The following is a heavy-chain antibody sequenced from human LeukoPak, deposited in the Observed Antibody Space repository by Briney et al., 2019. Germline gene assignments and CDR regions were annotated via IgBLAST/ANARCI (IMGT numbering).Heavy chain of an antibody. J-gene: IGHJ6*02. Sequence: GGSLRLSCAASGFTFSSYAMSWVRQAPGKGLVWVSRISGDGRNINYADSVRGRFTISRDNAKNTLYLQMNTLRVEDTAVYYCTRDLMDYDVSTGLHHYYMDVWGQGTTVTVSS. CDR3: TRDLMDYDVSTGLHHYYMDV. D-gene: IGHD3-9*01. CDR2: ISGDGRNI. V-gene: IGHV3-74*01. CDR1: GFTFSSYA.